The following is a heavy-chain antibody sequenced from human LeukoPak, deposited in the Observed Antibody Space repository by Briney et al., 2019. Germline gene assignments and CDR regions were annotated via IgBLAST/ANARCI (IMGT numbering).Heavy chain of an antibody. CDR3: ARSLSTAGIDY. V-gene: IGHV4-38-2*01. J-gene: IGHJ4*02. D-gene: IGHD2-2*01. Sequence: SETLSLTCAVSGYSITTGRYWGWIRQPPGKGLEWIGSIYQSGSTYYNPSLKSRVTISVDKSKNQFSLNLGSVTAPDTAVYYCARSLSTAGIDYWGQGTLVTVSS. CDR1: GYSITTGRY. CDR2: IYQSGST.